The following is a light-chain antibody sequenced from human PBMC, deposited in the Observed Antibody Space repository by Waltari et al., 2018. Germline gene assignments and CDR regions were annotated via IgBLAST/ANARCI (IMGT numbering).Light chain of an antibody. V-gene: IGLV2-23*01. J-gene: IGLJ1*01. CDR2: DAT. CDR1: STDLASYNL. Sequence: QSALSQPASVSGSPGQSLTITCTGASTDLASYNLVAWYQHHPNRAPKLNIYDATKRPSGISHRFSGAKSGATASLRISGLQADDEADYYCCSYTGSSTSYGCGGGTKVTVL. CDR3: CSYTGSSTSYG.